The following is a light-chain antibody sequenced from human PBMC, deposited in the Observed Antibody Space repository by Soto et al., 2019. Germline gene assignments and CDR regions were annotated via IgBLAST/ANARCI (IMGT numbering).Light chain of an antibody. CDR1: SSDIGGYNY. Sequence: QSALTQPRSVSGSPGQSVTISCTGTSSDIGGYNYVSWYQQHPGKAPKLMIYTVTKRPSGVPDRFSCSKSDNTASLTISGLQADDEADYYCCSYAGSSSYFFGTGTKVTVL. CDR2: TVT. J-gene: IGLJ1*01. V-gene: IGLV2-11*01. CDR3: CSYAGSSSYF.